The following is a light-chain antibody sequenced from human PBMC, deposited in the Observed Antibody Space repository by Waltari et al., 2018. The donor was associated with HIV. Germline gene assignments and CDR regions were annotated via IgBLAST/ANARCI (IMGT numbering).Light chain of an antibody. J-gene: IGLJ3*02. Sequence: SYELTQPPSLSVSPGLTATITCSGNKLGDKYVSWYQQRPGQSPVLVIYEDRDRPSGIPDRFSGSKSGTSVTLDITGLQTGDEADYYCGSWDSSLSAGVFGGGTKLTVL. V-gene: IGLV3-1*01. CDR1: KLGDKY. CDR2: EDR. CDR3: GSWDSSLSAGV.